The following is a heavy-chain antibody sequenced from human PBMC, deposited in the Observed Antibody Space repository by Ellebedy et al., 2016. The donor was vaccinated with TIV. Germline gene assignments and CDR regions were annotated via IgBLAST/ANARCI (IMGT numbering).Heavy chain of an antibody. D-gene: IGHD3-16*01. CDR3: AKALSAYDYDVLDF. Sequence: AASVTVSCKTSRYTFAGYYIHWVRPAPGQGLEWMGWINPNTGATKYAQQFQGRVTMTRATSISTTYTELSSLRSDDAAVYYCAKALSAYDYDVLDFWGQGTLLTVSS. V-gene: IGHV1-2*02. CDR2: INPNTGAT. J-gene: IGHJ4*02. CDR1: RYTFAGYY.